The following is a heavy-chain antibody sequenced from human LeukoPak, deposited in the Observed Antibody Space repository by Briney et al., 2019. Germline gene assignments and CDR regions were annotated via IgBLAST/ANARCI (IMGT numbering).Heavy chain of an antibody. D-gene: IGHD3-10*01. V-gene: IGHV1-46*01. CDR1: GYTFSSYY. J-gene: IGHJ5*02. CDR2: INPSAGST. Sequence: ASVKVSCKASGYTFSSYYMHWVRPAPGQGLEGMGIINPSAGSTSYAQKFQGRVTMTRDMSTSTVYMELSSLRSEDTAVYYCATWVDYYGSGSSLFDPWGQGTLVTVSS. CDR3: ATWVDYYGSGSSLFDP.